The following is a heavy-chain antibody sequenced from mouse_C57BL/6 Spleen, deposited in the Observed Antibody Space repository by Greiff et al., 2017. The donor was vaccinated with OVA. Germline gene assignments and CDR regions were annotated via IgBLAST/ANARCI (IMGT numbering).Heavy chain of an antibody. CDR1: GYTFTDYY. Sequence: EVQLQQSGPELVKPGASVKISCKASGYTFTDYYMNWVKQSHGKSLEWIGDINPNNGGTSYNQKFKGKATLTVDKSSSTAYMELRSLTSEDSAVYYCARAPRSYLDYWGQGTTLTVSS. V-gene: IGHV1-26*01. CDR3: ARAPRSYLDY. J-gene: IGHJ2*01. D-gene: IGHD5-1-1*01. CDR2: INPNNGGT.